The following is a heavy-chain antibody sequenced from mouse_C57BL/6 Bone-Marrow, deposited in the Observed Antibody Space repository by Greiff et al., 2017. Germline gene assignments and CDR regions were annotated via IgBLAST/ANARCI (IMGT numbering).Heavy chain of an antibody. Sequence: QVQLQQPGAELVKPGASVKMSCKASGYTFTSYWITWVKQRPGQGLEWLGDIYPGSGSTNYNEKFKRKATLTVDTSASTAYMQLSSLTSEDSAVYYCARPYYGNYWYFDVWGTGTTVTVSS. J-gene: IGHJ1*03. CDR3: ARPYYGNYWYFDV. D-gene: IGHD2-10*01. V-gene: IGHV1-55*01. CDR1: GYTFTSYW. CDR2: IYPGSGST.